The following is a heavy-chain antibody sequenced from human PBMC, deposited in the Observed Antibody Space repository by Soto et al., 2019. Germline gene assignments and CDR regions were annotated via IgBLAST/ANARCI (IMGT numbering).Heavy chain of an antibody. Sequence: GASVKVSCKASGGTFSKSAISWVRQAPGQGLEWMGGIMPIFRTPDYAQRFQGRVTITADESTSTAYMELSGLRPDDTAVYYCARDKDRQHLGGDYYYILDVWGQGTTVTVSS. CDR2: IMPIFRTP. V-gene: IGHV1-69*13. CDR3: ARDKDRQHLGGDYYYILDV. CDR1: GGTFSKSA. D-gene: IGHD3-10*01. J-gene: IGHJ6*02.